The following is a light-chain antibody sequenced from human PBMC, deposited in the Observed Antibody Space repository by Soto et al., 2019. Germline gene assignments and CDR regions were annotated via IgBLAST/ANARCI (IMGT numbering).Light chain of an antibody. CDR1: TSNIGSKY. CDR3: AAWDGGLSGWV. V-gene: IGLV1-47*01. Sequence: QSVLTQPPSASGPPGQRVAIPCSGSTSNIGSKYVYWYQQLPGTAPKLLIYRNNQRPSGVPDRFSGSKSGTSASLAIGGLRSGDEADYYCAAWDGGLSGWVFGGGTKLTVL. CDR2: RNN. J-gene: IGLJ3*02.